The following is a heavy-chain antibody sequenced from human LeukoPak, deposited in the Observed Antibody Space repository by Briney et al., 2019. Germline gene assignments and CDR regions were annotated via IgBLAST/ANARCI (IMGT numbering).Heavy chain of an antibody. CDR3: AKDIADTAMVIVN. D-gene: IGHD5-18*01. Sequence: GRSLRLSCAASGFTFSSYGMHWVRQAPGKGLEWVAVISYDGSNKYYADSVKGRFTISRDNSKNTLYLQMNSLRAEDTAVYYCAKDIADTAMVIVNWGQGTLVTVSS. V-gene: IGHV3-30*18. CDR1: GFTFSSYG. CDR2: ISYDGSNK. J-gene: IGHJ4*02.